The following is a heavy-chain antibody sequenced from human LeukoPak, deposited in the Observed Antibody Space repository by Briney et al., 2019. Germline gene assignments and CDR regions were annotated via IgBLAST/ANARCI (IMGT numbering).Heavy chain of an antibody. CDR2: INHSGST. CDR1: GGSLSGYY. J-gene: IGHJ4*01. CDR3: ARVSYGYGYYFDY. D-gene: IGHD5-18*01. Sequence: PSETLSLTCAVYGGSLSGYYWSWIGQPPGKGLEWIGEINHSGSTNYNPSLKSRVTISVDTSKNQFSLKLSSVTAADTAVYYCARVSYGYGYYFDYWGHGTLVTVSS. V-gene: IGHV4-34*01.